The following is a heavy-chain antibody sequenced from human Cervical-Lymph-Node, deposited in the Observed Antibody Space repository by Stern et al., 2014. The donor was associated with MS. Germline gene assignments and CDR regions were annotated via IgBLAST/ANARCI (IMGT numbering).Heavy chain of an antibody. D-gene: IGHD2-21*02. CDR3: AKAYCGGDCSIDY. J-gene: IGHJ4*02. V-gene: IGHV3-9*01. CDR1: GFTFDDYA. Sequence: VQLMQSGGGLVQPGRSLRLSCAASGFTFDDYAMHWVRQAPGKGLEWVSGISWNSGSIGYADSVKGRFTISRDNAKNSLYLQMNSLRAEDTALYYCAKAYCGGDCSIDYWGQGTLVTVSS. CDR2: ISWNSGSI.